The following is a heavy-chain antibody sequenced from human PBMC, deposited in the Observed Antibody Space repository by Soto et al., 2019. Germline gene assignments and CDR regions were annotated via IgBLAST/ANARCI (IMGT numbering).Heavy chain of an antibody. Sequence: GGSLRLSCAASGFTFSSYAMSWVRQAPGKGLEWVSAISGSGGSTYYADSVKGRFTISRDNSKNTLYLQMNSLRAEDTAVYYCAKGSIITIFGVVIYYYGMDVWGQGTTVTVSS. CDR1: GFTFSSYA. D-gene: IGHD3-3*01. J-gene: IGHJ6*02. CDR3: AKGSIITIFGVVIYYYGMDV. V-gene: IGHV3-23*01. CDR2: ISGSGGST.